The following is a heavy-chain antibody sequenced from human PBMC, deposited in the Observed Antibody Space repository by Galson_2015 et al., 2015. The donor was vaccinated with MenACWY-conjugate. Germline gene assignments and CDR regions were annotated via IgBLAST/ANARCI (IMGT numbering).Heavy chain of an antibody. CDR1: NYSISSNNW. D-gene: IGHD2-8*02. J-gene: IGHJ4*02. V-gene: IGHV4-28*01. CDR3: ARICYCTDSVFAYFVDN. CDR2: ITFSGRT. Sequence: SETLSLTCSVSNYSISSNNWWGWIRQPPGTGLEWIGFITFSGRTVYNPSLKTRVTMSLETSKNQVSLRLTSVTALDTAVYFCARICYCTDSVFAYFVDNWGLGTLVTVSS.